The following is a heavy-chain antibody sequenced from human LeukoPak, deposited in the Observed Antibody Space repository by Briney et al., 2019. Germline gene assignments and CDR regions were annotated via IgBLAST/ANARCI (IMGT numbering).Heavy chain of an antibody. D-gene: IGHD4-17*01. Sequence: ASVKVSCKASGYTFTSYAMHWVRQAPGQRLEWMGWINAGNGNTKYSQKFQGRVTITRDTSASTAYMVLSSLRSEDTAVYYCARDLTALDYGDYYNWFDPWGQGTLVTVSS. J-gene: IGHJ5*02. CDR1: GYTFTSYA. CDR3: ARDLTALDYGDYYNWFDP. CDR2: INAGNGNT. V-gene: IGHV1-3*01.